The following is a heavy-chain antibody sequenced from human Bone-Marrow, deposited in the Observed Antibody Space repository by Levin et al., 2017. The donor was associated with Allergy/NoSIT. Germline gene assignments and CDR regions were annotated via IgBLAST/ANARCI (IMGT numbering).Heavy chain of an antibody. CDR2: LSGSGGSA. V-gene: IGHV3-23*01. D-gene: IGHD2-2*01. CDR3: AKTEQASSTIYVRSGAFDC. J-gene: IGHJ4*02. Sequence: GESLKISCAASGFTFSSFAMSWVRQAPGKGLEWVSGLSGSGGSAFYADSVKGRFMISRDNSKNTLDLQMDSLRAEDTALYYCAKTEQASSTIYVRSGAFDCWGQGTLVTVSS. CDR1: GFTFSSFA.